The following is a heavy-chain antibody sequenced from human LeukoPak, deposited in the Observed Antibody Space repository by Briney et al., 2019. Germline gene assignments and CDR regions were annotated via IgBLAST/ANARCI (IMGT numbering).Heavy chain of an antibody. CDR2: INSDGSST. CDR3: ATGNYYDSRGYYTFGH. V-gene: IGHV3-74*01. D-gene: IGHD3-22*01. Sequence: GGSLRLSCAASGFTFSSYWMHWVRQAPGKGLVWVSRINSDGSSTSYADSVKGQFTISRDNAKNTLYLQMNSLRAEDTAVYYCATGNYYDSRGYYTFGHWGQETLVTVSS. CDR1: GFTFSSYW. J-gene: IGHJ1*01.